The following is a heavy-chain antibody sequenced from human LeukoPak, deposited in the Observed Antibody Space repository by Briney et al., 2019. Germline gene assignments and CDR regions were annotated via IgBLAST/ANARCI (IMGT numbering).Heavy chain of an antibody. CDR2: IIPILGIA. CDR1: GGTFSSYA. Sequence: SVKVSCKASGGTFSSYAISWVRQAPGQGLEWMGRIIPILGIANYAQKFQGRVTITADKSTSTAYMELSSLRSEDTAVYYCARDRYSSSWYGGYGMDVWGQGTTVTVSS. CDR3: ARDRYSSSWYGGYGMDV. D-gene: IGHD6-13*01. V-gene: IGHV1-69*04. J-gene: IGHJ6*02.